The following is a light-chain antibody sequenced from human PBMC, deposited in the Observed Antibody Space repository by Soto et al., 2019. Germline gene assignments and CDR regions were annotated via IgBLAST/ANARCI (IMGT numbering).Light chain of an antibody. J-gene: IGLJ3*02. CDR3: ISYTTSTTWV. Sequence: QSVLTQPASVSGSPGQSITISCTGSSSDFGAYNYVSWLQQHPGKAPKLIIYEVSNRHSGVSDRFSGSKSGNTASLTISGLQAEDEAVYHCISYTTSTTWVFGGGTKLTVL. V-gene: IGLV2-14*01. CDR1: SSDFGAYNY. CDR2: EVS.